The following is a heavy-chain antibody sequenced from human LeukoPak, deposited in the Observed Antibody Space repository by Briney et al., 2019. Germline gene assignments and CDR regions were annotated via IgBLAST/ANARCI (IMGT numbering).Heavy chain of an antibody. CDR2: IRGKARGGTK. V-gene: IGHV3-49*03. CDR3: TRAGRYCSGGRCYSFY. Sequence: PGRSLRLSCTASGFTFGDYAMSWFRQAPGEGLEWVGFIRGKARGGTKEYAASVKGRFTISRDDSKSIAYLQMDSLKTEDTAVYYRTRAGRYCSGGRCYSFYWGQGTLVSVSS. CDR1: GFTFGDYA. J-gene: IGHJ4*02. D-gene: IGHD2-15*01.